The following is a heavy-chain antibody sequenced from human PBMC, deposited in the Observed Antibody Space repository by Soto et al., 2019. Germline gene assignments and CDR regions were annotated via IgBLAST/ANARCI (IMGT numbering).Heavy chain of an antibody. V-gene: IGHV1-69*01. D-gene: IGHD2-21*02. J-gene: IGHJ3*02. Sequence: QVQLVQSGAEVKKPGSSVKVSCKASGGTFSSYAISWVRQAPGQGLEWMGGIIPIFGTANYAQKFQGRVTITADESTSTAYMELSSLRSEDTAVYYCARGGVRIVVVVTAKQEAWAFDIWGQGTMVTVSS. CDR1: GGTFSSYA. CDR3: ARGGVRIVVVVTAKQEAWAFDI. CDR2: IIPIFGTA.